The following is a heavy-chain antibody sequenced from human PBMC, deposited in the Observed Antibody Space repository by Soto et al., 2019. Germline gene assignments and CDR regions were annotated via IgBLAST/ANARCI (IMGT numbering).Heavy chain of an antibody. V-gene: IGHV3-15*01. D-gene: IGHD3-9*01. J-gene: IGHJ4*02. CDR3: STSLPNYEILTGRVY. Sequence: EVQLVESGGGLVKPGGSLRLSCAASGFTFSNAWMSWVRQAPGKGLEWVGRIKSKIDGGTADYAAPVKGRFTISRDDSKNTLYLQMNRLKTEATAVYYCSTSLPNYEILTGRVYWGQGTLVTVSS. CDR2: IKSKIDGGTA. CDR1: GFTFSNAW.